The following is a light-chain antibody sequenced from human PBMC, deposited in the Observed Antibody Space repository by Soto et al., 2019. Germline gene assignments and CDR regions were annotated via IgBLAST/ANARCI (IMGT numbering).Light chain of an antibody. CDR3: QSPDSSGRYPYV. CDR1: ALPKQY. J-gene: IGLJ1*01. Sequence: SYELTQPPSVSVSPGQTARITCSGDALPKQYAYWYQQKPGQAPVVVIYKDNERPSGIPERFSGSTSGTTVTLTISGVQAEDEADYFCQSPDSSGRYPYVFGSGTQ. CDR2: KDN. V-gene: IGLV3-25*02.